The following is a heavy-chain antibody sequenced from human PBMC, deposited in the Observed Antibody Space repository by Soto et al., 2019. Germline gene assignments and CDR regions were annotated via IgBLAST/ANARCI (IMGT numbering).Heavy chain of an antibody. V-gene: IGHV3-53*01. D-gene: IGHD4-17*01. CDR1: GFTVSSNY. Sequence: GSLRLSCAASGFTVSSNYMSWVRQAPGKGLEWVSVIYSGGSTYYADSVKGRFTISRDNSKNTLYLQMNSLRAEDTAVYYCARDDADYGDYLRNWGQGTLVTVSS. CDR2: IYSGGST. J-gene: IGHJ4*02. CDR3: ARDDADYGDYLRN.